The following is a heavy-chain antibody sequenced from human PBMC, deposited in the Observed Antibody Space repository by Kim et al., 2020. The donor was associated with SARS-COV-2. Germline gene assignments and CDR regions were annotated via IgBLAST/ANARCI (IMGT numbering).Heavy chain of an antibody. CDR3: VKRAAA. CDR2: SNGGST. D-gene: IGHD6-13*01. J-gene: IGHJ5*02. V-gene: IGHV3-64D*09. Sequence: SNGGSTYYADSVKVRFTISRDNSKNTLYLQMSSLRAEDTAVYYCVKRAAAWGQGTLVTVSS.